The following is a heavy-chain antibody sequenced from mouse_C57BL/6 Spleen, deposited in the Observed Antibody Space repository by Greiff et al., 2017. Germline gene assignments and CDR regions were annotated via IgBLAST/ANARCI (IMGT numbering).Heavy chain of an antibody. J-gene: IGHJ3*01. CDR2: IYPGDGDT. CDR1: GYAFSSSW. Sequence: QVQLKQSGPELVKPGASVKISCKASGYAFSSSWMNWVKQRPGKGLEWIGRIYPGDGDTNYNGKFKGKATLAADKSSSTAYMHISSLTSEDSAVYFCADDYLFAYWGQGTLVTVSA. CDR3: ADDYLFAY. D-gene: IGHD2-4*01. V-gene: IGHV1-82*01.